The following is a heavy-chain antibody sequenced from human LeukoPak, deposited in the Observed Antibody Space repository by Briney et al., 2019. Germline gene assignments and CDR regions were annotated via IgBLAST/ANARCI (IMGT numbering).Heavy chain of an antibody. CDR1: GGSISSYY. Sequence: PSETLSVTCTVSGGSISSYYWSWIRQPPGKGLEWIGYIYYSGSTNYNPSLKSRVTISVDTSKNQFSLKLSSVTAADTAVYYCARLRQGKWFDPWGQGTLVTVSS. V-gene: IGHV4-59*01. D-gene: IGHD3-10*01. CDR2: IYYSGST. J-gene: IGHJ5*02. CDR3: ARLRQGKWFDP.